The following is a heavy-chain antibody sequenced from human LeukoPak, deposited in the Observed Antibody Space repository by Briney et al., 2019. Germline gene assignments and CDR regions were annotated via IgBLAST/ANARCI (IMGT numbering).Heavy chain of an antibody. CDR2: ASSDEINQ. V-gene: IGHV3-30*03. J-gene: IGHJ4*02. CDR1: GFTFKNHG. CDR3: AAFITTKLDY. Sequence: GGSLRLSCVISGFTFKNHGLLWVRQAPGKGLEWVAVASSDEINQYYADSVKGRFIISRDNSRNTLNLQMNNLRTEDTAFYYCAAFITTKLDYWGQGILVTVSS. D-gene: IGHD3-22*01.